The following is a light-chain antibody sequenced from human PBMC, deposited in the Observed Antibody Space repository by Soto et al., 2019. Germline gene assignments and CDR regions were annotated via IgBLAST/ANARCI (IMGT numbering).Light chain of an antibody. CDR1: QSVSSW. CDR2: DAS. J-gene: IGKJ1*01. Sequence: DIQMTQSPSTLSASVGDRVSISCRASQSVSSWLAWYQHKPGKAPKLLIYDASNLESGVPFRFSGSGSGTEFFLTIDSLQPEDFATYYCQQYNGYPWTFGQGIKVEIK. CDR3: QQYNGYPWT. V-gene: IGKV1-5*01.